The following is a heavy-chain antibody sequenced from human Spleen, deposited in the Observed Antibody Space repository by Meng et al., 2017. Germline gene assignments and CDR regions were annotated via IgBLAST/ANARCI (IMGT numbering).Heavy chain of an antibody. D-gene: IGHD5-24*01. Sequence: ASVKVSCKASGYTFTSYAMHWVRQAPGQRLEWMGWSNAGNGNTKYSQEFQGRVTMTRDTSISTAYMELSRLRSDDTAVYYCARDQEMASIWYWGQGALVTVSS. CDR2: SNAGNGNT. CDR1: GYTFTSYA. J-gene: IGHJ4*02. V-gene: IGHV1-3*02. CDR3: ARDQEMASIWY.